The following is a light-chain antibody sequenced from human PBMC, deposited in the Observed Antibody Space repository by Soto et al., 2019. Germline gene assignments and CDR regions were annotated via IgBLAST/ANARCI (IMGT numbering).Light chain of an antibody. CDR3: QQYNDWPPVT. V-gene: IGKV3-15*01. CDR2: GAS. J-gene: IGKJ4*01. Sequence: EIVMTQSPASRSSSPGERITLSCKASQSIANKLAWHQQKPGQAPRLLMYGASTRAADIPARFSGSGSGTEFALTISSLQSEDFAVYYCQQYNDWPPVTFGGGTKVDIK. CDR1: QSIANK.